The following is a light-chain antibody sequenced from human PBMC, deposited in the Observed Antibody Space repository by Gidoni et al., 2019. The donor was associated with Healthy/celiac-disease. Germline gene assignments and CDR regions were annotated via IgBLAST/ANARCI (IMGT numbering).Light chain of an antibody. V-gene: IGLV2-23*02. J-gene: IGLJ3*02. Sequence: QSALTQPATVSGSPGQSITISCTGTSSDGGSYNLVSWYQTHPGKSPKLMIYEVSKRPSGVSNRFSGSKSGNTASLTISGLQAEDEADYYCCSYAGSSTWVFGGGTKLTVL. CDR2: EVS. CDR3: CSYAGSSTWV. CDR1: SSDGGSYNL.